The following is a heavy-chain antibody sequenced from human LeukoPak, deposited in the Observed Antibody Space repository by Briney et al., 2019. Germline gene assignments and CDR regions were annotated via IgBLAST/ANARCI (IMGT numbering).Heavy chain of an antibody. Sequence: ASVKVSCKATGFTFTSSAIQGGRQARVQRFEWIGWIVVGSGNTNYAQKFQERVTITRDMSTTTAYMELKSLRSEDTAVYYCAAFAGYCSSISCFSWGQGTLVTVSS. CDR1: GFTFTSSA. V-gene: IGHV1-58*02. J-gene: IGHJ4*02. D-gene: IGHD2-2*01. CDR2: IVVGSGNT. CDR3: AAFAGYCSSISCFS.